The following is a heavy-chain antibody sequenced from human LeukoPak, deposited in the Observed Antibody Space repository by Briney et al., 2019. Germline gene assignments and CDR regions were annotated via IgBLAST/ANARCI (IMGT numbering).Heavy chain of an antibody. CDR1: GLTFDDYG. CDR2: INWNGGSS. V-gene: IGHV3-20*04. CDR3: ARTYRPGGSGWYRGYYYYMDV. J-gene: IGHJ6*03. Sequence: GGSLRLPCAASGLTFDDYGMSWVRQAPGKGLEWFSGINWNGGSSGYADSVKGRFTISRDNAKNTLYLQMNSLRAEDTALYYCARTYRPGGSGWYRGYYYYMDVWGKGTTVTVSS. D-gene: IGHD6-19*01.